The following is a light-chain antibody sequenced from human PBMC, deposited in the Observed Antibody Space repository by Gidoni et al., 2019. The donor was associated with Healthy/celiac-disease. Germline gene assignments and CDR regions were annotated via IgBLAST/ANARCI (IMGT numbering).Light chain of an antibody. CDR2: DAS. J-gene: IGKJ1*01. CDR1: QSVSSY. V-gene: IGKV3-11*01. CDR3: QQRSRT. Sequence: EIVLTQSPATLSLSPGERATLSCRASQSVSSYLAWYQQKPGQAPRLLIYDASNRATGIPARFRGSGSGTDFTLTISSLEPEDFAVYYCQQRSRTFXXXTKVEIK.